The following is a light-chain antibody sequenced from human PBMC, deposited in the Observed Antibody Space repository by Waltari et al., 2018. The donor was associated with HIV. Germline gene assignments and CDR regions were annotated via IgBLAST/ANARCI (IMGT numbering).Light chain of an antibody. Sequence: AIQMTQSPSSLSASVGDRVTLTCRASQAIRNVLAWFQQIPGKAPKLLIYTTSTSQSGVPSRFSASGSGSDFTLTISSLQPEDFATYYCLQDHDFPRTFGQGTKVDLK. J-gene: IGKJ1*01. V-gene: IGKV1-6*01. CDR3: LQDHDFPRT. CDR2: TTS. CDR1: QAIRNV.